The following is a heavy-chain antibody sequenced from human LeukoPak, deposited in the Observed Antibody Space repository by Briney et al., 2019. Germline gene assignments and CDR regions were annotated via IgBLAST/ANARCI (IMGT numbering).Heavy chain of an antibody. CDR1: GFTVSSNY. CDR2: IYSGGST. D-gene: IGHD3-22*01. Sequence: QTGGSLRLSCAAYGFTVSSNYMSWVRQAPGKGLEWVSVIYSGGSTYYADSVKGRFTISRDNSKNTLYLQMNSLRAEDTAVYYCARAHYYDSSGYYLWGQGTLVTVSS. CDR3: ARAHYYDSSGYYL. J-gene: IGHJ4*02. V-gene: IGHV3-53*01.